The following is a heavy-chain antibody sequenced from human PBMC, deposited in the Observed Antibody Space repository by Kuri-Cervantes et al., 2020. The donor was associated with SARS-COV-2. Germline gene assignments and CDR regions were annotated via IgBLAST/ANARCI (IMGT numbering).Heavy chain of an antibody. D-gene: IGHD3/OR15-3a*01. CDR1: GFQFDHYV. CDR2: INGGGGIT. J-gene: IGHJ6*02. Sequence: GASLKISCAASGFQFDHYVMTWVRLAAGKGLEWVSSINGGGGITFYAESVTGRFTVSRDNFQNTVYLQMNSLRAEDTAVYYCARGPYFWTGYNDLYHGMDVWGQGTTVTVSS. CDR3: ARGPYFWTGYNDLYHGMDV. V-gene: IGHV3-23*01.